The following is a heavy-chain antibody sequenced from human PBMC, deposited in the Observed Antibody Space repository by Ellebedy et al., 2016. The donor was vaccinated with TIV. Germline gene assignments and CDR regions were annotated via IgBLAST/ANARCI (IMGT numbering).Heavy chain of an antibody. V-gene: IGHV4-61*08. CDR2: IYYDGRS. D-gene: IGHD4-17*01. Sequence: SGPTLVKPTQTLTLTCTFSGFSLSTSGMYVSWFRQPPGKGLDWIGFIYYDGRSNYNAALKSRVDVSLDTSKNQVSLRLSSVTAADTAVYYCATTDGDYWGQGILVTVSS. J-gene: IGHJ4*02. CDR1: GFSLSTSGMY. CDR3: ATTDGDY.